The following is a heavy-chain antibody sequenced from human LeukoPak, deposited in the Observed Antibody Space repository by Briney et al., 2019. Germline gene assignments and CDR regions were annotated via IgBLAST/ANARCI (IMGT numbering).Heavy chain of an antibody. CDR2: INPDESST. D-gene: IGHD1-1*01. V-gene: IGHV3-74*01. J-gene: IGHJ4*02. CDR1: GFTFSTYW. Sequence: GGSLRLSCAASGFTFSTYWMHWVRRAPGKGLVWVSRINPDESSTSYADSVKGRFTISRDNAKNTLYLQLNSLRDDDTAVYYCARGGLEPVDYWGQGTLVTVSS. CDR3: ARGGLEPVDY.